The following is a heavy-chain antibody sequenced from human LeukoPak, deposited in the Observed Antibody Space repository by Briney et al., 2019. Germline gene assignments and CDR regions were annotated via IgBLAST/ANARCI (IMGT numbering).Heavy chain of an antibody. CDR3: ARSPIPSPGWIQIWLRFDY. V-gene: IGHV1-69*13. Sequence: ASVKVSCKASGGTFSSYAISWVRQAPGQGLEWMGGIIPIFGTANYAQKFQGRVTITADESTSTAYMELSSLRSEDTAVYYCARSPIPSPGWIQIWLRFDYWGQGTLVTVSS. CDR2: IIPIFGTA. CDR1: GGTFSSYA. J-gene: IGHJ4*02. D-gene: IGHD5-18*01.